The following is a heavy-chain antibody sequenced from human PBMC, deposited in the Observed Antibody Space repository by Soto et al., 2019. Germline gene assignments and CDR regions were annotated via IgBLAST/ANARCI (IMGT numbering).Heavy chain of an antibody. J-gene: IGHJ5*02. CDR3: AREIVTAGGNNYFDP. D-gene: IGHD2-21*02. V-gene: IGHV4-4*02. Sequence: SETLSLTCGVSGGTVASSHWWSWVRQSPGGGLEWIGNVYHTGDTNFNPSLQSRVTISVDKSNNQFSLRLNSLTAADTAVYFCAREIVTAGGNNYFDPWGPGTLVTVPQ. CDR2: VYHTGDT. CDR1: GGTVASSHW.